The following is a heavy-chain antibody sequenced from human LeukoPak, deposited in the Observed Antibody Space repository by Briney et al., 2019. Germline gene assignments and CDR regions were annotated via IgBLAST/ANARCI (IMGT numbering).Heavy chain of an antibody. V-gene: IGHV4-34*01. CDR2: INHSGST. CDR3: ASMSCSGGSCYPTDY. Sequence: SETLSLTCAVYGGSLSGYYWSWIRQPPGKGLEWIGEINHSGSTNYNPSLKSRVTISVDTSKNQFSLKLSSVTAADTAVYYCASMSCSGGSCYPTDYWGQGTLVTVSS. J-gene: IGHJ4*02. D-gene: IGHD2-15*01. CDR1: GGSLSGYY.